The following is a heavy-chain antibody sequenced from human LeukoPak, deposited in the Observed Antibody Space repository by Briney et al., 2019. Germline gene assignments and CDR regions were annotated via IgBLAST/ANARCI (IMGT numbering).Heavy chain of an antibody. CDR3: ARAGLRGARGLYYFDY. CDR2: TRNKANSYTT. Sequence: PGGSLRLSCAASGFTFSDHYMDWVRQAPGKGLEWVGRTRNKANSYTTEYAASVKGRFTISRDDSKNSLYLQMNSLKTEDTAVYYCARAGLRGARGLYYFDYWGQGTLVTVSS. CDR1: GFTFSDHY. J-gene: IGHJ4*02. D-gene: IGHD3-10*01. V-gene: IGHV3-72*01.